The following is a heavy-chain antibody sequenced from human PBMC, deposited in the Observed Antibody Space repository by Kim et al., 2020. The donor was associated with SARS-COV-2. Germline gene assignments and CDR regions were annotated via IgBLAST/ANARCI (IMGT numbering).Heavy chain of an antibody. Sequence: SETLSLTCAVYGGSFSGYYWSWIRQPPGKGLEWIGEINHSGSTNYNPSLKSRVTISVDTSKNQFSLKLSSVTAADTAVYYCARDREGGYYYGSGSYWDYWGQGTLVTVSS. J-gene: IGHJ4*02. CDR2: INHSGST. V-gene: IGHV4-34*01. CDR3: ARDREGGYYYGSGSYWDY. CDR1: GGSFSGYY. D-gene: IGHD3-10*01.